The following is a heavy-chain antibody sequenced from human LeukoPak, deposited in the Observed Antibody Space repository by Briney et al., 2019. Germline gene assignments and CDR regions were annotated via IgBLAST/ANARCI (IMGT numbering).Heavy chain of an antibody. CDR1: GITVSTNY. J-gene: IGHJ4*02. CDR3: ARLHCDVLTGPFDY. CDR2: IYSGGAT. V-gene: IGHV3-66*04. Sequence: PGGSLRLSCAAAGITVSTNYMSWVRQAPGKGLEWVSIIYSGGATFYADSVKGRFTISRENSKNTLWLQMNSLRAEDTAVYYCARLHCDVLTGPFDYWRQGTLVTVSS. D-gene: IGHD3-9*01.